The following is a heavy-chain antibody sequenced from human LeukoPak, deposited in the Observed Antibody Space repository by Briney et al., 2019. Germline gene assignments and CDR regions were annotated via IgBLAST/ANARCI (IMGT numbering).Heavy chain of an antibody. CDR1: VGTFSSYA. Sequence: SVKVSCKASVGTFSSYALSWVRQAPGQGLEWMGGIIPFSVTADYAQKFQGRVTITADESTSTAYMELSSLRSEDTAVYYCARSDPEYNGIYEMSYYYYVDVWGKGTTVTVPS. CDR2: IIPFSVTA. V-gene: IGHV1-69*01. J-gene: IGHJ6*03. D-gene: IGHD1-26*01. CDR3: ARSDPEYNGIYEMSYYYYVDV.